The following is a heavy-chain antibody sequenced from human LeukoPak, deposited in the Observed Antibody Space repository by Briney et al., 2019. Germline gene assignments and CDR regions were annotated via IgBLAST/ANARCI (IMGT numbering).Heavy chain of an antibody. V-gene: IGHV4-31*03. CDR2: IYYSGNT. J-gene: IGHJ5*02. CDR1: GASISSCCYY. Sequence: SETMSLTCTVSGASISSCCYYWTWIRQHPGKGLEWIGYIYYSGNTYYSPSLKSRVTISVDTSKNQFSLNLSSVTAADTAVYYCVRREYQQSRWFDPWGQGTLVTVSS. D-gene: IGHD6-13*01. CDR3: VRREYQQSRWFDP.